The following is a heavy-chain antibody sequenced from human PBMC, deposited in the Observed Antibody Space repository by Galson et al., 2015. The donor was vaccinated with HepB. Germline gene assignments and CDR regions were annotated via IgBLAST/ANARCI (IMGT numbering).Heavy chain of an antibody. CDR2: IYSSSSST. CDR1: GFSVYSNY. J-gene: IGHJ6*02. D-gene: IGHD6-13*01. CDR3: ARHQQLVVGREFYYDMDV. Sequence: SLRLSCAASGFSVYSNYMNWVRQAPGKGLEWVSLIYSSSSSTNYADFVRGRFTISRDTSKNTVYLQMSRLRADDTAIYFCARHQQLVVGREFYYDMDVWGQGTTVTVSS. V-gene: IGHV3-53*01.